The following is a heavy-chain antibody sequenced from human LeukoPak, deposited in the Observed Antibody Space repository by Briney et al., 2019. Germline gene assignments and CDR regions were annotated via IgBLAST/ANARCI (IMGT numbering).Heavy chain of an antibody. CDR1: GFIFRDYH. Sequence: GSLRLSCPASGFIFRDYHMNWIRQAPGKGLEWMSYISPGGDATYFADSVRGRFTISRDNAKNSLYLQMNSLTAEDAAVYYCAGGLDIAVAGPGGYFDYWGQGTLVTVSS. CDR2: ISPGGDAT. J-gene: IGHJ4*02. CDR3: AGGLDIAVAGPGGYFDY. V-gene: IGHV3-11*01. D-gene: IGHD6-19*01.